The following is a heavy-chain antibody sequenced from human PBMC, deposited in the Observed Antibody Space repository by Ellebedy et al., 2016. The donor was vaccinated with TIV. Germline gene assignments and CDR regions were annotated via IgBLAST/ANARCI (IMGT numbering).Heavy chain of an antibody. CDR2: IYYSGST. CDR3: ARTSSSLGKLYYYYYMDV. Sequence: GSLRLXXTVSGGSVSSGSYYWSWIRQPPGKGLEWIGYIYYSGSTNYNPSLKSRVTISVDTSKNQFSLKLSSVTAADTAVYYCARTSSSLGKLYYYYYMDVWGKGTTVTVSS. V-gene: IGHV4-61*01. CDR1: GGSVSSGSYY. J-gene: IGHJ6*03. D-gene: IGHD6-6*01.